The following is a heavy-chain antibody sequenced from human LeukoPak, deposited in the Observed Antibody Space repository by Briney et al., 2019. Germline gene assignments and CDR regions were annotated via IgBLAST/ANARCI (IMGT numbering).Heavy chain of an antibody. CDR2: IYYSGST. J-gene: IGHJ4*02. Sequence: SKTLSLTCTVSGGSISSYYWSWIRQPPGKGLEWIGYIYYSGSTNYNPSLKSRVTISVDTSKNQFSLKLSSVTAADTAVYYCVRDYGSGSYYPFDYWGQGTLVTVSS. CDR1: GGSISSYY. D-gene: IGHD3-10*01. V-gene: IGHV4-59*01. CDR3: VRDYGSGSYYPFDY.